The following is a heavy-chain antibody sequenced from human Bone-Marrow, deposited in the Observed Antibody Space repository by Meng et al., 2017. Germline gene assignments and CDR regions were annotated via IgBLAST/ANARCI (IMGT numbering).Heavy chain of an antibody. J-gene: IGHJ4*02. CDR3: ARDDGPLDY. Sequence: QVHLGQSGAEVKKPGALVKVSCKPSGYNFPDYYIHWVRRAPGQGLEWMGGIIPIFGTANYAQKFQGRVTITTDESTSTAYMELSSLRSEDTAVYYCARDDGPLDYWGQGTLVTVSS. CDR2: IIPIFGTA. V-gene: IGHV1-69*01. D-gene: IGHD5-24*01. CDR1: GYNFPDYY.